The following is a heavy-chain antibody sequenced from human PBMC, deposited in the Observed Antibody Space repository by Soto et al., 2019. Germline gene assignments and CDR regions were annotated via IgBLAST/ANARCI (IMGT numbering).Heavy chain of an antibody. V-gene: IGHV3-30*18. CDR1: GFTFTSYG. J-gene: IGHJ4*02. CDR3: AKVWKYDYHLDY. D-gene: IGHD3-10*01. Sequence: PGGSLRLSCVASGFTFTSYGMHWVRQAPGKGLEWVAVISNDGSSKYYADSVVGRFTISRDNSKNTLYLQMNSLGAEDTAVYYCAKVWKYDYHLDYWGQGT. CDR2: ISNDGSSK.